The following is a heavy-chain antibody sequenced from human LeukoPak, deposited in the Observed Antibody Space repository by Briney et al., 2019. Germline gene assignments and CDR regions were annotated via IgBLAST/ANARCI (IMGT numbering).Heavy chain of an antibody. D-gene: IGHD1-26*01. CDR1: GFIFTEYD. Sequence: GGALRLSCAASGFIFTEYDLHWVRQPPGKGLEWVSVFGIAGDTYYADSVKGRFTISRDVVKNSLYLQMNNLRAGDTAVYYCVRTNGGTYYDYWGQGTLVTVSS. J-gene: IGHJ4*02. CDR3: VRTNGGTYYDY. V-gene: IGHV3-13*01. CDR2: FGIAGDT.